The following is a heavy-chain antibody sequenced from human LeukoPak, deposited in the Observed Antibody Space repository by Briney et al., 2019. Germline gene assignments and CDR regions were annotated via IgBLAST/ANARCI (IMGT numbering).Heavy chain of an antibody. CDR1: GFIFGDYA. J-gene: IGHJ4*02. D-gene: IGHD3-10*01. V-gene: IGHV3-9*01. CDR2: ISWNGGGI. CDR3: AKVINGRYASGGHADY. Sequence: GGSLRLSCAASGFIFGDYAMVWVRQAPGKGLDWVSGISWNGGGIDYADSVKGRFTISRDNAKKSLYLQMNSLRPEDTALYYCAKVINGRYASGGHADYWGQGTLVIVSS.